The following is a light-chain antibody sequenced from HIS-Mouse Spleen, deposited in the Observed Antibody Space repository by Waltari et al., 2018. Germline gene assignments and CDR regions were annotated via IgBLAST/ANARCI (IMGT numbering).Light chain of an antibody. J-gene: IGLJ2*01. V-gene: IGLV3-21*03. CDR1: KIGIES. Sequence: SYVLTQPPSVSVAPGKTARITCGGNKIGIESVHWYQQKPGQPPVLVVYDDSDRPSGIPERFSGSNSGNTATLTISRVEAGDEADYYCQVWDSSSDHVVFGGGTKLTVL. CDR3: QVWDSSSDHVV. CDR2: DDS.